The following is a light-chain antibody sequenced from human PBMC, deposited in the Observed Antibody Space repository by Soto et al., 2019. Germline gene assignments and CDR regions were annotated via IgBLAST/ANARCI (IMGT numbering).Light chain of an antibody. CDR1: ESVRSSY. V-gene: IGKV3-20*01. J-gene: IGKJ1*01. CDR2: GAS. CDR3: QQYDTSPRT. Sequence: EFVLTQSPGTLSLSPGERATLSCRASESVRSSYLAWYQQKPGQAPRLLIYGASTRATGIPDRFTGSGSGTDFTLSVSRLEPEDFAVYFCQQYDTSPRTFGQGTKVDIK.